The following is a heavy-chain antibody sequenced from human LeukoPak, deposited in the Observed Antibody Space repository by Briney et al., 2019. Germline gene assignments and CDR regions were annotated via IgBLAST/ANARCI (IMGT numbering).Heavy chain of an antibody. CDR2: ISGSGGST. J-gene: IGHJ3*02. Sequence: GGSLRLSCAASGFTFSSYAMSWVRQAPGKGLEWVSAISGSGGSTYYADSVKGRFTISRDNFKNTLYLQMNSLRAEDTAVYYCAKDEFDIAAAGTWDAFDIWGQGTMVTVSS. CDR3: AKDEFDIAAAGTWDAFDI. CDR1: GFTFSSYA. D-gene: IGHD6-13*01. V-gene: IGHV3-23*01.